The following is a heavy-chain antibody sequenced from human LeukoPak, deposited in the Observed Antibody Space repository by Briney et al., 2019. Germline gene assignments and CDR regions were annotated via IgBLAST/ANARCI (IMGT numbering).Heavy chain of an antibody. D-gene: IGHD6-13*01. V-gene: IGHV2-5*02. J-gene: IGHJ5*02. CDR1: GFSLSTRGVG. CDR3: AHRPHIAAAGNWFDP. Sequence: SGPTLAKPTHTLTLTCTFSGFSLSTRGVGVGWIRQPPGKALEWLSLIYWDDDKRYSPSLKSRLTITKDTSKNQVVLTMTNMDPVDTATYYCAHRPHIAAAGNWFDPWGQGTLVTVSS. CDR2: IYWDDDK.